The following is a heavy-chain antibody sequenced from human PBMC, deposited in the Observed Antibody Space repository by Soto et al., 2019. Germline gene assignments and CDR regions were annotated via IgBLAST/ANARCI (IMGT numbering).Heavy chain of an antibody. CDR2: INPNSGGT. CDR1: GYTFTGYY. Sequence: QVQLVQSGAEVKKPRASVKVSCKASGYTFTGYYMHWVRQAPGQGLEWMGWINPNSGGTNYAQKFQGWVTMTRDTSISTAYMELSRLRSDDTAVYYCARGGAVAGDYYYYGMDVWGQGTTVTVSS. V-gene: IGHV1-2*04. CDR3: ARGGAVAGDYYYYGMDV. D-gene: IGHD6-19*01. J-gene: IGHJ6*02.